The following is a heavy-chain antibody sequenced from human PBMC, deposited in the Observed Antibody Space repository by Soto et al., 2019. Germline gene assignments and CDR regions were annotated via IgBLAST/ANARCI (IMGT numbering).Heavy chain of an antibody. CDR2: IWYDGSNK. V-gene: IGHV3-33*01. CDR3: ARGEAAAGYYYGMDV. CDR1: GFTFSSYG. Sequence: GGSLRLSCAASGFTFSSYGMHWVRQAPGKGLEWVAVIWYDGSNKYYADSVKGRFTISRDNSKNTLYLQMNSLRAEDTAVYYCARGEAAAGYYYGMDVWGQGTTVTVSS. D-gene: IGHD6-13*01. J-gene: IGHJ6*02.